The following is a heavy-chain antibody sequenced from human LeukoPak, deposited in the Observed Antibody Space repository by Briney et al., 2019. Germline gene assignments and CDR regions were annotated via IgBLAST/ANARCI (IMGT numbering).Heavy chain of an antibody. CDR2: IYHSGST. CDR3: ARVQGDYYYYGMDA. CDR1: GGSISSSNW. D-gene: IGHD1-26*01. Sequence: PSETLSLTCAVSGGSISSSNWWSWVRQPPGKGLEWIGEIYHSGSTNYNPSLKSRVTISVDKSKNQFSLKLSSVTAADTAVYYCARVQGDYYYYGMDAWGQGTTVTVSS. V-gene: IGHV4-4*02. J-gene: IGHJ6*02.